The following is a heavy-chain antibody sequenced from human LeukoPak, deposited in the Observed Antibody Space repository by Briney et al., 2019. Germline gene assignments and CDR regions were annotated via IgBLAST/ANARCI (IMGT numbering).Heavy chain of an antibody. J-gene: IGHJ2*01. CDR3: ARVGDHFHWYLDL. Sequence: GGSLRLSCAASGFTVSAKYMNWVRQAPGKGLEWVSILYSGSDTYYANSVKGRFTISRDSSKNILFLQMNDLRAEDTAVYYCARVGDHFHWYLDLWGRGTLVTVSS. D-gene: IGHD3-10*01. CDR2: LYSGSDT. CDR1: GFTVSAKY. V-gene: IGHV3-53*01.